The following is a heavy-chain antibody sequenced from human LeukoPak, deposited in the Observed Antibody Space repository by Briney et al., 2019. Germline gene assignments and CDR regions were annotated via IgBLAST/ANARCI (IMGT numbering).Heavy chain of an antibody. D-gene: IGHD2-2*02. Sequence: GGSLRLSCAASGFTFSSYGTHWVRQAPGKGLEWVAVIWYDGSNKYYADSVKGRFTISRDNSKNTLYLQMNSLRAEDTAVYYCATDSRDIVVVPAAILDAFDIWGQGTMVTVSS. CDR1: GFTFSSYG. J-gene: IGHJ3*02. CDR2: IWYDGSNK. V-gene: IGHV3-30*02. CDR3: ATDSRDIVVVPAAILDAFDI.